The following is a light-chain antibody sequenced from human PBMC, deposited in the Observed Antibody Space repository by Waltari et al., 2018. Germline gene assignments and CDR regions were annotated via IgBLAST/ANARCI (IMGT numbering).Light chain of an antibody. Sequence: QSALTQPASVSGSPGQSITISCTGTSSDVGNYKRFSWYQQHPGKAPQRMIYAVSKRPYGVSDRFSGYESGDMASLTISGLQPEDEAEYFCSSYAGSSKGVFGGGTKVTVL. CDR2: AVS. CDR1: SSDVGNYKR. V-gene: IGLV2-23*02. CDR3: SSYAGSSKGV. J-gene: IGLJ2*01.